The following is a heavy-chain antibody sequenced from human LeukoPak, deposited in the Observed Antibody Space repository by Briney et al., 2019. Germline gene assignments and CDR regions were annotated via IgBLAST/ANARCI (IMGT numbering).Heavy chain of an antibody. V-gene: IGHV4-4*07. J-gene: IGHJ5*02. CDR2: IYTSGST. CDR1: GGSISSYY. Sequence: SGTLSLPCTVSGGSISSYYWRWIRQPAGKGLEGIVRIYTSGSTNYNPSLNSRVTISIDTSNNQFSLKLSSVTAADTAVYYCARGYNWNYCYLWGQGTLVTVSS. CDR3: ARGYNWNYCYL. D-gene: IGHD1-7*01.